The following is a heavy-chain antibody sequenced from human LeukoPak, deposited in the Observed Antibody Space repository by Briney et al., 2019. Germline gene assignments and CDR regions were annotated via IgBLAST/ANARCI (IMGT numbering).Heavy chain of an antibody. Sequence: PGGSLRLSCAASGFTFSSYAMNWVRQAPGKGLEWVSYISSSSSTIYYADSVQGRFTISRDNAKNSLFLQMNSLRAEDTAVYYCARDEGVSFDYWGQGILVTVSS. J-gene: IGHJ4*02. CDR1: GFTFSSYA. V-gene: IGHV3-48*04. CDR2: ISSSSSTI. CDR3: ARDEGVSFDY.